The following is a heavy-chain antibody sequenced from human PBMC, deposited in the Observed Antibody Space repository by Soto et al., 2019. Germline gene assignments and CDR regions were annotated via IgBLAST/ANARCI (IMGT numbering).Heavy chain of an antibody. J-gene: IGHJ4*02. CDR1: VDSISIYY. CDR3: ARGNLGITTTGTWYDFDY. CDR2: IYYSGRT. V-gene: IGHV4-59*01. Sequence: PSETLSVTCTVSVDSISIYYWTWIRQPPGKGLDYIGYIYYSGRTYYNPSLKSRVTISVDTSKNQFSLKLSSVTAADTAVYYCARGNLGITTTGTWYDFDYWGQGTMVTVSS. D-gene: IGHD2-15*01.